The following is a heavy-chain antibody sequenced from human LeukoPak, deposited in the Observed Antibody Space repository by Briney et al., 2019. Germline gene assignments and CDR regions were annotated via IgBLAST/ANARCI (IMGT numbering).Heavy chain of an antibody. CDR2: IYHSGST. J-gene: IGHJ4*02. D-gene: IGHD1/OR15-1a*01. V-gene: IGHV4-30-2*01. CDR3: ARAGLTIFDY. Sequence: SQTLSLTCAVSGVSISSGGYSWSWIRQPPGKGLEWIGYIYHSGSTYYNPSLESRVTISVDRSKNQFSLKLSSVTAADTAVYYCARAGLTIFDYWGQGTLVTVSS. CDR1: GVSISSGGYS.